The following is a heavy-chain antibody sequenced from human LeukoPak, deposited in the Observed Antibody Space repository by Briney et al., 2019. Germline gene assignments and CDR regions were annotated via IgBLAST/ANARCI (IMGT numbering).Heavy chain of an antibody. Sequence: NPGGSLRLSCAASGFTFSSYGVSWVRQAPGKGLEWVSSISSSSRYIYNADSVKGRFTISRDNSKNTLYLQMNSLRVEDTAVYYCAREIQGYSGYDTKHFANWGQGTLVTVSS. CDR3: AREIQGYSGYDTKHFAN. CDR1: GFTFSSYG. D-gene: IGHD5-12*01. J-gene: IGHJ4*02. V-gene: IGHV3-21*04. CDR2: ISSSSRYI.